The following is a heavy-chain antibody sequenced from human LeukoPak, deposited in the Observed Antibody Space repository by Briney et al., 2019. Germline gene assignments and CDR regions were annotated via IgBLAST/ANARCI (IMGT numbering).Heavy chain of an antibody. V-gene: IGHV3-23*01. D-gene: IGHD3-10*01. Sequence: GGSLRLSCAASGFTFKRYHMSWVRQAPGKGLEWVSSISGSGGNTYYADSVKGRFTISRDNSRNTLYLQMNSLRAEDTAVYYCARDFSGALWFGEPRGQGTLDTVSS. CDR3: ARDFSGALWFGEP. CDR1: GFTFKRYH. CDR2: ISGSGGNT. J-gene: IGHJ4*02.